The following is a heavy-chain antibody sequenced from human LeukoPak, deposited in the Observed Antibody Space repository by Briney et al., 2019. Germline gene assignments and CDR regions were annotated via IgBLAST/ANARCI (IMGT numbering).Heavy chain of an antibody. CDR1: GYTFTGYY. D-gene: IGHD1-26*01. CDR3: ARAWRNSGSYGIDY. V-gene: IGHV1-2*02. CDR2: INPNSGGT. J-gene: IGHJ4*02. Sequence: GASVKVSCKASGYTFTGYYMHWVRQAPGQGLEWMGWINPNSGGTNYAQKLQGRVTMTRDTSISTAYMELSRLRSDDPAVYYCARAWRNSGSYGIDYWGQGTLVTVSS.